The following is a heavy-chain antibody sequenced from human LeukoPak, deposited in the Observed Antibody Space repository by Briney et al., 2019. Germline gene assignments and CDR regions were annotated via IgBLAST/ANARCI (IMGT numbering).Heavy chain of an antibody. V-gene: IGHV3-7*01. J-gene: IGHJ4*02. CDR3: AKMPDYAPDY. CDR2: IKPDGSEK. D-gene: IGHD4-17*01. CDR1: GFTFSSFW. Sequence: PGGSPRLSCAASGFTFSSFWMSWVRQTPGKGLEWVANIKPDGSEKNYVDSVKGRFTISRDNSKNTLYLQMNSLRAEDTAVYYCAKMPDYAPDYWGQGTLVTVSS.